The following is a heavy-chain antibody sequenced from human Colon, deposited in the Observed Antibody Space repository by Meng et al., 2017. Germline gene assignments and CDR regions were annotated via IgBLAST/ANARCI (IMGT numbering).Heavy chain of an antibody. D-gene: IGHD6-13*01. CDR2: SRNKASLYST. J-gene: IGHJ4*02. CDR3: TKVRGRSWDDSYFAL. CDR1: GLRFSDHY. Sequence: EVQLVESGGGLVQPGGSLRLSCAGSGLRFSDHYMDWVRQAPGKGLEWVGRSRNKASLYSTEYAASVKGRFTFSRDDSGNSLYLHMNSLTTEDTAVYFCTKVRGRSWDDSYFALWGQGILVTVAS. V-gene: IGHV3-72*01.